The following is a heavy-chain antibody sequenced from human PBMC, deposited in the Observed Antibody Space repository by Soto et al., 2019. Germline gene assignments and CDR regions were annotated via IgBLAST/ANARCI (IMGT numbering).Heavy chain of an antibody. J-gene: IGHJ6*02. V-gene: IGHV4-61*01. D-gene: IGHD6-19*01. CDR1: GGSVSSGSYY. Sequence: KPSETLSLTCTVSGGSVSSGSYYWSWIRQPPGKGLEWIGYIYYSGSTNYNPSLKSRVTISVDTSKNQFSLKLSSVTAADTAVYYCARGIEGWYQGRYYYGMDVWGQGTTVTVS. CDR3: ARGIEGWYQGRYYYGMDV. CDR2: IYYSGST.